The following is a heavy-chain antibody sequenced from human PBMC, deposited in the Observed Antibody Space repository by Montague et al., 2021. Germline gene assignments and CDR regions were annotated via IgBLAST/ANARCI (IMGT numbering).Heavy chain of an antibody. CDR2: TYYRSKWHN. V-gene: IGHV6-1*01. CDR1: GDSVSINYAT. CDR3: ARGWQKRFDP. Sequence: CAISGDSVSINYATWNWIRQSPSRGLEWLGRTYYRSKWHNEYAISVKSRITVNPDTSKNQFSLLLNSVTPEDTAVYYCARGWQKRFDPWGQGTLVTVSS. J-gene: IGHJ5*02. D-gene: IGHD5-24*01.